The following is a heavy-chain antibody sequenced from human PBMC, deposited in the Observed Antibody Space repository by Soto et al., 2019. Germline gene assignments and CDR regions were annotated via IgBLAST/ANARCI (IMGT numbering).Heavy chain of an antibody. V-gene: IGHV3-49*03. CDR2: IRSKAYGGTT. J-gene: IGHJ6*02. Sequence: PGGSLRLSCTASGFTFGDYAMSWFGRAPGEGLEWVGFIRSKAYGGTTEYAASVKGRFTISRDDSKSIAYLQMNSLKTEDTAVYYCTRENAIAAAGYYYGMDVWGQGTTVTVSS. D-gene: IGHD6-13*01. CDR3: TRENAIAAAGYYYGMDV. CDR1: GFTFGDYA.